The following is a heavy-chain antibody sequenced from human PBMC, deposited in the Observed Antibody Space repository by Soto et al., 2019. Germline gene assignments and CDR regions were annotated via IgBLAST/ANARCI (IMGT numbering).Heavy chain of an antibody. D-gene: IGHD3-22*01. Sequence: VGSLRLSCAASGFTFSSYEMNWVRQAPGKGLEWVSYISSSGSTIYYADSVKGRFTISRDNAKNSLYLQMNSLRAEDTAVYYCARGESSGYYPYYYYYGMDVWGQGTTVTVSS. J-gene: IGHJ6*02. CDR1: GFTFSSYE. CDR2: ISSSGSTI. V-gene: IGHV3-48*03. CDR3: ARGESSGYYPYYYYYGMDV.